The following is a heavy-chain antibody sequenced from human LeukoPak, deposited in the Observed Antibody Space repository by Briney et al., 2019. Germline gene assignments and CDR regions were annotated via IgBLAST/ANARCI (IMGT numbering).Heavy chain of an antibody. J-gene: IGHJ5*02. CDR1: GGSISRYY. Sequence: PSETLSLTCTVSGGSISRYYWSWIRQPPGKGLEWIGYIYYSGSTNYNPSLKSRVTISVDTSKNQFSLKLSSVTAADTAVYYCARGEYQLLYGLFDTWGQGTLVTVSS. CDR2: IYYSGST. V-gene: IGHV4-59*01. D-gene: IGHD2-2*02. CDR3: ARGEYQLLYGLFDT.